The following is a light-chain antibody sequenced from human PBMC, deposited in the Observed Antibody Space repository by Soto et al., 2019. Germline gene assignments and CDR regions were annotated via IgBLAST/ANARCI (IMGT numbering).Light chain of an antibody. Sequence: QSVLTAPRSASGSPGQSVTISCTGTSSDVGGYNYVSWYHQHPGKAPKLMIYEVSERPSGVPDRFSGSKSSNTASLTVSGLQAEDEADYYCSSYAGSNNFVFGTGTKVTVL. J-gene: IGLJ1*01. CDR1: SSDVGGYNY. CDR3: SSYAGSNNFV. CDR2: EVS. V-gene: IGLV2-8*01.